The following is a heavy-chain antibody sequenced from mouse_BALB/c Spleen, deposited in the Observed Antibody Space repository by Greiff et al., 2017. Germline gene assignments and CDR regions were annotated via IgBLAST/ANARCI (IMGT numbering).Heavy chain of an antibody. CDR2: ISYSGST. CDR3: ARRLYWYFDV. D-gene: IGHD1-2*01. V-gene: IGHV3-2*02. Sequence: VQLQQSGPGLVKPSQSLSLTCTVTGYSITSDYAWNWIRQFPGNKLEWMGYISYSGSTSYNPSLKSRISITRDTSKNQFFLQLNSVTTEDTATYYCARRLYWYFDVWGAGTTVTVSS. CDR1: GYSITSDYA. J-gene: IGHJ1*01.